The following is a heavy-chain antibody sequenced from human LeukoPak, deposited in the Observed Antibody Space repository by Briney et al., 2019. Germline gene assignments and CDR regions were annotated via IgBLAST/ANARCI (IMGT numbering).Heavy chain of an antibody. CDR3: ARSGYSSGWYASATVGVI. V-gene: IGHV4-4*02. J-gene: IGHJ3*02. CDR1: GGSISSSNW. Sequence: SETLSLTCAVSGGSISSSNWWSWVRQPPGKGLEWIGEIYHSGSTNYNPPLKSRVTISVDTSKNQFSLKLSSVTAADTAVYYCARSGYSSGWYASATVGVIWGQGTMVTVSS. CDR2: IYHSGST. D-gene: IGHD6-19*01.